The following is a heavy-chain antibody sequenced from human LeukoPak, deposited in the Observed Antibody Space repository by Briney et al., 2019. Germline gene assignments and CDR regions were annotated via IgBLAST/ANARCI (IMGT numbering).Heavy chain of an antibody. CDR1: GLTFSDYS. Sequence: PGGSLRLSCAVSGLTFSDYSMTWVRQAPRKGLFWVSGISAVGGSTYYADSVKGRFTISRDNSRNTLYLQMNSLRAEDTAVYYCAKDAAGPEYWGQGTLVTVSS. D-gene: IGHD6-13*01. CDR2: ISAVGGST. CDR3: AKDAAGPEY. V-gene: IGHV3-23*01. J-gene: IGHJ4*02.